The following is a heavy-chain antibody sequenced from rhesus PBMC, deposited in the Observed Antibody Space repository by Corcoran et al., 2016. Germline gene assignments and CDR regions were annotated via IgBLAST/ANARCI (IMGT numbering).Heavy chain of an antibody. J-gene: IGHJ4*01. V-gene: IGHV4-169*01. CDR3: ARGTIWTGYF. Sequence: QLQLQESGPGLVKPSETLSVTCAVFGGSISSSYWSWIRQSPGKGLEWIGRIHGRGGSTDYKPSRRRRVTLSGDTSKNQLSLKLSSVTAADTAVYYCARGTIWTGYFWGQGVLVTVSS. CDR1: GGSISSSY. CDR2: IHGRGGST. D-gene: IGHD3-3*01.